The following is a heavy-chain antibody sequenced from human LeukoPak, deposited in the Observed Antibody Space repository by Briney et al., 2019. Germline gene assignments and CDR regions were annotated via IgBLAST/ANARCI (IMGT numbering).Heavy chain of an antibody. CDR3: ARTWAHYYYFDL. CDR1: GFTFSSYE. Sequence: GGSLRLSCAVSGFTFSSYEMNWVRQAPGKGLEWVSYISSSGSTIYYADSVKGRFTISRDNAKNSLYLQMNSLRAEDTALYYCARTWAHYYYFDLWGRGTLVTVSS. J-gene: IGHJ2*01. D-gene: IGHD7-27*01. CDR2: ISSSGSTI. V-gene: IGHV3-48*03.